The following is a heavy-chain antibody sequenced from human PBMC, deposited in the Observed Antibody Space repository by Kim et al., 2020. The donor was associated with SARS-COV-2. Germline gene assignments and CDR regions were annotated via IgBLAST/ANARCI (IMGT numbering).Heavy chain of an antibody. J-gene: IGHJ6*02. Sequence: NYAQKVQGRVTMTRDTSISTAYMELSRLTSDDTAVFYCAKDPERGRFMDVWGQGTTVTVSS. CDR3: AKDPERGRFMDV. V-gene: IGHV1-2*02. D-gene: IGHD3-16*01.